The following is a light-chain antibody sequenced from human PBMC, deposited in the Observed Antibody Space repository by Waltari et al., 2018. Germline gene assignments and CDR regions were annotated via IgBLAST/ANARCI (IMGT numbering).Light chain of an antibody. J-gene: IGKJ1*01. CDR3: QQYGRSPPT. V-gene: IGKV3-20*01. CDR1: QSIITNY. CDR2: GAS. Sequence: EIVLTQSPGTLSLSPGERATLSCRSSQSIITNYLAWYQQKPGQAPRLLSSGASSRAPGIPDRFSGSGSGTDFTLNIRRLEPEDSAVYYCQQYGRSPPTFGQGTKVEIK.